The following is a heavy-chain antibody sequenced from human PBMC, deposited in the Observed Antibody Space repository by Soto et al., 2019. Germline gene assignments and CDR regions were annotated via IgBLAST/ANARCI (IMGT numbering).Heavy chain of an antibody. V-gene: IGHV4-59*11. Sequence: ETLSLTGSVSGDSINSRYWSWIRQPPGKGLEWIGYIDYVGSTNYAPSLQSRVTMSVDTSKNQVSLKLRYVTAADTAVYYCVRQRGNYFDFWGQGTLVTVSS. D-gene: IGHD3-10*01. CDR2: IDYVGST. J-gene: IGHJ4*02. CDR1: GDSINSRY. CDR3: VRQRGNYFDF.